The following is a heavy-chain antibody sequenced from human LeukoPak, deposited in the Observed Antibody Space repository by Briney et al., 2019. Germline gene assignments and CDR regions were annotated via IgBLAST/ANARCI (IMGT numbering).Heavy chain of an antibody. CDR1: GFTFSSRDW. V-gene: IGHV4-4*02. J-gene: IGHJ4*02. CDR3: ARYYYDSSGYLDY. CDR2: IYYSGST. D-gene: IGHD3-22*01. Sequence: GSLRLSCVASGFTFSSRDWMTWVRQAPGKGLEWIGNIYYSGSTYYNPSLKSRVTISVDTSKNQFSLKLSSVTAADTAVYYCARYYYDSSGYLDYWGQGTLVTVSS.